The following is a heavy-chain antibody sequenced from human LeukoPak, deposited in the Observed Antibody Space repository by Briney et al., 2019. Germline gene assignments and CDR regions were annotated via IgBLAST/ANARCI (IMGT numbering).Heavy chain of an antibody. J-gene: IGHJ4*02. V-gene: IGHV3-7*01. Sequence: PGGSLRLSCAASGFTFSSYGMHWVRQAPGKGLEWVANIKQDGSEKYYVDSVKGRFTISRDNAKNSLYLQMNSLRAEDTAVYYCARDPGPSTVTKNYFDYWGQGTLVTVSS. CDR2: IKQDGSEK. CDR3: ARDPGPSTVTKNYFDY. CDR1: GFTFSSYG. D-gene: IGHD4-11*01.